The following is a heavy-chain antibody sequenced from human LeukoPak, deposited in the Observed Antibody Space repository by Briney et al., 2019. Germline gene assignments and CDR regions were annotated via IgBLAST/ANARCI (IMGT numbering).Heavy chain of an antibody. CDR1: GYSINSGYY. CDR2: IYHSGTT. D-gene: IGHD6-19*01. Sequence: PSETLSLTCAVSGYSINSGYYWGWIRQPPGKGLEFIGSIYHSGTTYYNPSLKSRVTISVDTSNNHFSLKLSSVTAADTAVYYCARGGYSSGWYLFFGLWGRGILLTLSS. CDR3: ARGGYSSGWYLFFGL. V-gene: IGHV4-38-2*01. J-gene: IGHJ2*01.